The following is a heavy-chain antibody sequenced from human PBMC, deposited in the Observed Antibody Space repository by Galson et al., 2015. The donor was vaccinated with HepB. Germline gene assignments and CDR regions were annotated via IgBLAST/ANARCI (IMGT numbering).Heavy chain of an antibody. CDR3: ARVADADYGDHTHFDS. CDR2: ISASTIYT. Sequence: SLRLSCAASGFAFSDYYMSWIRQAPGKGLEWLSYISASTIYTNYAASVNGRFTVSRDNAKNSLNLQMNSVRAEDTAVYYCARVADADYGDHTHFDSWGQGTLVTVSS. J-gene: IGHJ4*02. V-gene: IGHV3-11*06. CDR1: GFAFSDYY. D-gene: IGHD4-17*01.